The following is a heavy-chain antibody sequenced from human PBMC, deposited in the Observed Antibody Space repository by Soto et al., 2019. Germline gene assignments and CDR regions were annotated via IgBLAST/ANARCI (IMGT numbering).Heavy chain of an antibody. Sequence: EVQLVESGGALVQPGGALRLSCAASGFTFSSYWMYWVRQAPGKGLVCVARLDTEGGSTIYADSVNGRFTIYRDNAKTTLYLQMASLRGEDPAVYYCATDRGRVTTSGVVINAKHMGEWGKGTTVTVSS. D-gene: IGHD3-3*01. CDR1: GFTFSSYW. CDR2: LDTEGGST. CDR3: ATDRGRVTTSGVVINAKHMGE. V-gene: IGHV3-74*01. J-gene: IGHJ6*03.